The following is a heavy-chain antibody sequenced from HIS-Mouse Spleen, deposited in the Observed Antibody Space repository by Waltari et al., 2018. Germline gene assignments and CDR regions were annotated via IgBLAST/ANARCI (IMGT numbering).Heavy chain of an antibody. V-gene: IGHV4-34*01. Sequence: QVQLQQWGAGLLKPSETLSLTCAVYGGSFSGYYWSWFRQPPGKGLEWIGEINHSGSTNYNPSLKSRVTISVDTSKNQFSLKLSSGTAADTAVYYCARIRGTAMGFDAFDIWGQGTMVTVSS. CDR3: ARIRGTAMGFDAFDI. CDR1: GGSFSGYY. D-gene: IGHD5-18*01. CDR2: INHSGST. J-gene: IGHJ3*02.